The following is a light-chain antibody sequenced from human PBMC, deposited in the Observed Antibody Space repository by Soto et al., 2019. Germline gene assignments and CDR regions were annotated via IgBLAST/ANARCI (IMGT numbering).Light chain of an antibody. CDR2: DAS. CDR3: QQSYSAPPWT. J-gene: IGKJ1*01. V-gene: IGKV1-39*01. CDR1: QSISSY. Sequence: DIQMTQSPSSLSASVGDRVTITCRASQSISSYLNWCQQKPGKAPKLLIYDASSVQSGVTSRFSGSGSGKDVSLTISSLQPEDFAAYYCQQSYSAPPWTFGQGTKVEIK.